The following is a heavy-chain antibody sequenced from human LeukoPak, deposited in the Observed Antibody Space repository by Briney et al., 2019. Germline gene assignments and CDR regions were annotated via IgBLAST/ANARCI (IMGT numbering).Heavy chain of an antibody. J-gene: IGHJ6*02. V-gene: IGHV1-24*01. CDR1: GYTLTELS. D-gene: IGHD3-10*01. CDR3: ATKPYSITMVRGVPPGDYYGMDV. Sequence: ASVKVSCKVSGYTLTELSMHWVRQAPGKGLEWMGGFDPEDGETIYAQKFQGRVTMTEDTSTDTAYMELSSLRSEDTAVYYCATKPYSITMVRGVPPGDYYGMDVWSQGTTVTVSS. CDR2: FDPEDGET.